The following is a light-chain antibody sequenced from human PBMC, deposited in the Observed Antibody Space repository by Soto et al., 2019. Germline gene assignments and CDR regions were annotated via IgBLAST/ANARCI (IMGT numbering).Light chain of an antibody. CDR3: MKALQTPLT. J-gene: IGKJ4*01. V-gene: IGKV2-28*01. CDR2: LGS. CDR1: QSLLHTNGYNY. Sequence: IVMTQTPLSLPVTPCEPASISCRYSQSLLHTNGYNYLDWYFQTPGQSPQLLISLGSDRASAVSDRFSGSGSGTEFTLNIRRLEAVDVCVYYCMKALQTPLTFGGGTKVEIK.